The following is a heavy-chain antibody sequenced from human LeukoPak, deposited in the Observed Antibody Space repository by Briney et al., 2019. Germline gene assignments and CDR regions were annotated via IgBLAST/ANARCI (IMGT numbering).Heavy chain of an antibody. J-gene: IGHJ4*02. Sequence: SETLSLTCTASGGSISSGGYYWSWIRQHPGKGLEWIGYIYYSGSTYYNPSLKSRVTISVDTSKNQFSLKLSSVTAADTAVYYCASALKRGSAGTLIDYWGQGTLVTVSS. CDR1: GGSISSGGYY. CDR3: ASALKRGSAGTLIDY. V-gene: IGHV4-31*03. D-gene: IGHD6-13*01. CDR2: IYYSGST.